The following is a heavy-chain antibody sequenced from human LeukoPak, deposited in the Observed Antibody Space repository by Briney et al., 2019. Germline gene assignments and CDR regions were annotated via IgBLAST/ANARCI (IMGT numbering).Heavy chain of an antibody. CDR1: GGSISNYH. CDR3: ARRDISSGWSFDY. J-gene: IGHJ4*02. CDR2: IHTSGST. V-gene: IGHV4-4*07. D-gene: IGHD6-19*01. Sequence: KASDTLSLTCTVSGGSISNYHWSWIRQPAGKGLEWIGQIHTSGSTNYNPPLKSRVTMSIDTTEDQVSLTIRSVTAADTAFYYCARRDISSGWSFDYWGQGTLVTVSS.